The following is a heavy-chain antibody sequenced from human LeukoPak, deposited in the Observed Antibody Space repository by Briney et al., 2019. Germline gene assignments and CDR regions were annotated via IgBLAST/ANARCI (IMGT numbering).Heavy chain of an antibody. V-gene: IGHV3-23*01. CDR3: AKMRGQYYHSYYMDA. CDR1: GFSFSSYA. J-gene: IGHJ6*03. CDR2: GGSGGST. Sequence: GGSLRLSCAASGFSFSSYAMSWVRQAPGKGLEWVSYGGSGGSTYYADSVKGRFTVSRDNSKSTLYLQMNSLTAEDTAVYYCAKMRGQYYHSYYMDAWGKGTTVTVSS.